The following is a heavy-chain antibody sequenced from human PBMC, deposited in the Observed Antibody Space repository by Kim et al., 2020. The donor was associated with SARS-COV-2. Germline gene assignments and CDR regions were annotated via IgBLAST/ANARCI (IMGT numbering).Heavy chain of an antibody. J-gene: IGHJ3*02. CDR3: ARGSSGSYPRAYDI. Sequence: AESVKGRVTISRDNAKNTVYLQMNSRRAEDTAVYYCARGSSGSYPRAYDIWGQGTIVTVSS. V-gene: IGHV3-74*01. D-gene: IGHD1-26*01.